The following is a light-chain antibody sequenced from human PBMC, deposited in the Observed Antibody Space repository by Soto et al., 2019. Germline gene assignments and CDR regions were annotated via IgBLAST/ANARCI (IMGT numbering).Light chain of an antibody. J-gene: IGKJ1*01. CDR1: QSISSY. CDR3: QQSYSNPRT. V-gene: IGKV1-39*01. Sequence: IQMAQSPSSLSASAGGTVIITFRASQSISSYLNWYQQKPGKAPKLLIYAASSLHSGVPARFSGSGSGTDFTLTISSLQPEDFATYYCQQSYSNPRTFGQGTKVDIK. CDR2: AAS.